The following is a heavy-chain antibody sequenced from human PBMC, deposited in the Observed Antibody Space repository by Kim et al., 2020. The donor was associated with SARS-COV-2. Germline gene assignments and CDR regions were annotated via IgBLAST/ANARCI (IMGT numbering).Heavy chain of an antibody. CDR1: GFTFSSYS. V-gene: IGHV3-48*04. CDR2: ISSSSSTI. CDR3: GIAVAGNDAFDI. Sequence: GGSLRLSCAASGFTFSSYSMNWVRQAPGKGLEWVSYISSSSSTIYYADSVKGRFTISRDNAKNSLYLQMNSLRAEDTAVYYCGIAVAGNDAFDIWGQGTMVTVSS. J-gene: IGHJ3*02. D-gene: IGHD6-19*01.